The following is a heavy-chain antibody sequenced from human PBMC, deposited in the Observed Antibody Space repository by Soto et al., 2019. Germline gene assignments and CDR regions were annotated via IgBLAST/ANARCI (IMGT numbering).Heavy chain of an antibody. CDR3: ARHKKGPTDYYDILTGYYYYYYGMDV. D-gene: IGHD3-9*01. CDR2: IYYSGST. J-gene: IGHJ6*02. Sequence: QLQLQESGPGLVKPSETLSLTCTVSGGSISSSSYYWGWIRQPPGKGLEWIGSIYYSGSTYYNPSLKSRVTISVDTSKNQFSLKLSSVTAADTAVYYCARHKKGPTDYYDILTGYYYYYYGMDVWGQGTTVTVSS. V-gene: IGHV4-39*01. CDR1: GGSISSSSYY.